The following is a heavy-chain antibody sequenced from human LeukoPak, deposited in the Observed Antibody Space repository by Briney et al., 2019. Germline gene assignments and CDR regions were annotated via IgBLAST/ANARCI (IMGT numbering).Heavy chain of an antibody. CDR2: IYYSGST. V-gene: IGHV4-59*08. CDR1: GGSISNFY. CDR3: ARRNSGSFDAFDI. J-gene: IGHJ3*02. Sequence: SETLSLTCTVSGGSISNFYWSWIRQPPGKGLAWIGYIYYSGSTKYNPSLKSRVTISVDTSKNQFSLKLSSVTAADTAVYYCARRNSGSFDAFDIWGQGTMVTVSS. D-gene: IGHD1-26*01.